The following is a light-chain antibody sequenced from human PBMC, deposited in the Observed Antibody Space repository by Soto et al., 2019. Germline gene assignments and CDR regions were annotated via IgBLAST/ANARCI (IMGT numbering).Light chain of an antibody. J-gene: IGLJ1*01. Sequence: QSALTQPRSASGSPGQSITISCTGTSSDVGGYNYVSWYQQHPAKAPKLIIFDVSKRPSGVPNRFSGSKSGNTASLTISGLRAEDEADYYCSSYTSSSTLFGTGTKLTVL. CDR3: SSYTSSSTL. CDR1: SSDVGGYNY. V-gene: IGLV2-11*01. CDR2: DVS.